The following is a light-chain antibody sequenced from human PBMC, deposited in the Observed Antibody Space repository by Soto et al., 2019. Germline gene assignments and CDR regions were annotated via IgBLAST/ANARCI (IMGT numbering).Light chain of an antibody. CDR3: QHSNNWPFT. V-gene: IGKV3-15*01. CDR1: QSVSSN. CDR2: GAS. Sequence: EIVMTQSPATLSVSPGERATLSCRASQSVSSNLAWYQQKPGQAPRLLIYGASGRATGIPARFSGSGSGTEFTLTISSLQSEDFAVYYCQHSNNWPFTFGQGTKLEIK. J-gene: IGKJ2*01.